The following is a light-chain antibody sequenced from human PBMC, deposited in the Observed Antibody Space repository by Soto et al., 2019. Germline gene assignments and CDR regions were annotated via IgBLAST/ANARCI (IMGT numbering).Light chain of an antibody. CDR1: QDISR. J-gene: IGKJ1*01. CDR2: AAS. CDR3: QQANNFPWT. Sequence: DIQMTQSPSSVSASVGDRVTITCRASQDISRLAWYQHKPGKAPKLLIYAASSLQSGVPSRFSGSGSGTDFTLTISSLQPEDFATYYCQQANNFPWTFGQGTNVEIK. V-gene: IGKV1-12*01.